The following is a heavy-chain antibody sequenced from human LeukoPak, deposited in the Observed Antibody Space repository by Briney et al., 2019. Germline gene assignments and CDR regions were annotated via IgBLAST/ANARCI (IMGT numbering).Heavy chain of an antibody. D-gene: IGHD3-10*01. CDR2: IYSSGST. CDR1: GVSISRYY. Sequence: PSETLSLTCTVSGVSISRYYWSWIRQPAGKGLEWIGRIYSSGSTTYNPSLKSRVTMSIDTSKNQFSLKLSSVTAADTAVYYCARRTGGRSITMVRGVIYYFDYWGQGTLVTVSS. CDR3: ARRTGGRSITMVRGVIYYFDY. J-gene: IGHJ4*02. V-gene: IGHV4-4*07.